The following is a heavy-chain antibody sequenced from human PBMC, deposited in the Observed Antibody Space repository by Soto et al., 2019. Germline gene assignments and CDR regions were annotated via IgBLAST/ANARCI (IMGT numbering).Heavy chain of an antibody. V-gene: IGHV3-23*01. Sequence: GGSVRLSCTVSGFNFSSYAMSWVRQAPGKGLEWVSSIVGTGDSSYYADSVKGRFTTSRDNSKNTLYVEMNNLGAEDTAVYYCAKSGYSSSWPLEYCGQATRATVSS. CDR1: GFNFSSYA. D-gene: IGHD6-13*01. J-gene: IGHJ4*02. CDR2: IVGTGDSS. CDR3: AKSGYSSSWPLEY.